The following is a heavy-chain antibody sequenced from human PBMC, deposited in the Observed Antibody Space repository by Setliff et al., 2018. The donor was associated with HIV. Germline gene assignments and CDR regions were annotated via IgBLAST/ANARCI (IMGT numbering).Heavy chain of an antibody. CDR1: GYTFVSYG. CDR2: ISANNGKT. CDR3: ARDGYFDWLLFDY. Sequence: ASVKVSCKASGYTFVSYGISWVRQAPGQGLEWMGWISANNGKTKYAQKFQGRVTMTTDTPTFTAYMDLRSLKSDDTAVYYCARDGYFDWLLFDYWGQGTLVTVSS. V-gene: IGHV1-18*01. D-gene: IGHD3-9*01. J-gene: IGHJ4*02.